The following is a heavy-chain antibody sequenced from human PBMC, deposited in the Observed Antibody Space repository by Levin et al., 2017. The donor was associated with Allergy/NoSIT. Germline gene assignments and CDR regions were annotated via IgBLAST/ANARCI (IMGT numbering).Heavy chain of an antibody. V-gene: IGHV3-33*01. Sequence: PGGSLRLSCAASGPTFSNYGMHWVRHTPANGLEWVAVISHDENFRDYADSAKGRFTISRDNYKNTLSLHMNSLRAEDTAMYYCATDGNTYFDYWGQGTLVTVSS. CDR3: ATDGNTYFDY. CDR2: ISHDENFR. CDR1: GPTFSNYG. J-gene: IGHJ4*02.